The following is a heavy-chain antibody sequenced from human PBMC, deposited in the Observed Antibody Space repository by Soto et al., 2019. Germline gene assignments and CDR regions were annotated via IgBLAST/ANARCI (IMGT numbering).Heavy chain of an antibody. Sequence: GGSLRLSCAASGFSFSSAWMSWVRQTPEKGLEWVGRIKSKSDGGTTDYAAPVKGRFTISRDDSENTLYLQMNSLKTEDTAVYYCTTDRFYGPVDRWGQGTLVTVSS. CDR1: GFSFSSAW. CDR2: IKSKSDGGTT. CDR3: TTDRFYGPVDR. J-gene: IGHJ5*02. V-gene: IGHV3-15*01. D-gene: IGHD4-17*01.